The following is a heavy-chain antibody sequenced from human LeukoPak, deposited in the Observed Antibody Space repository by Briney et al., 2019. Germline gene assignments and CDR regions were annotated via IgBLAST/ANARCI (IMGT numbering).Heavy chain of an antibody. CDR1: GFTFSSYA. D-gene: IGHD4/OR15-4a*01. CDR2: ISGSGGST. V-gene: IGHV3-23*01. CDR3: ARDRRDYGTYFDY. Sequence: PGGSLRLSCAASGFTFSSYAMSWVRQAPGKGLEWVSAISGSGGSTYYADSVKGRFTISRDNSKNTLYLQMNSLRAEDTAVYYCARDRRDYGTYFDYWGQGTLVTVSS. J-gene: IGHJ4*02.